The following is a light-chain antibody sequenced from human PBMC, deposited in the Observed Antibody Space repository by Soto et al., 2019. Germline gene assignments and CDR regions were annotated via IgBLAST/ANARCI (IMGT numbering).Light chain of an antibody. CDR2: GAS. J-gene: IGKJ1*01. CDR3: QQYGSSQT. Sequence: EIVLTQSPGTLSLSPGERATLACRASQSVSNSYLAWYQQKPGQAPGLLIYGASSRATGIPDRFSGSGSGTDFTLTISRLEPEDFAVYYCQQYGSSQTFGQGTKVEIK. CDR1: QSVSNSY. V-gene: IGKV3-20*01.